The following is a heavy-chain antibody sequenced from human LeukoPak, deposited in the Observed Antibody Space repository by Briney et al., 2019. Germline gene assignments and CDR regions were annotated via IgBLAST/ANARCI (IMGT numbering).Heavy chain of an antibody. D-gene: IGHD2-21*02. V-gene: IGHV3-20*04. CDR2: INWNGGST. Sequence: PGGSLRLSCAASGFTFDDYGMSWVRQAPGKGLEWVSGINWNGGSTGYADSVKGRFTISRDNAKNSLYLQMNSLRAEDTALYYCARGTAYCGGDCYSGPGSVWGQGTLVTVSS. CDR1: GFTFDDYG. CDR3: ARGTAYCGGDCYSGPGSV. J-gene: IGHJ1*01.